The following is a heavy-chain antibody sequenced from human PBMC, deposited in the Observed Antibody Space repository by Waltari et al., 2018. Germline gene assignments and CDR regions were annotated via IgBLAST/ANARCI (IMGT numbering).Heavy chain of an antibody. V-gene: IGHV3-33*01. J-gene: IGHJ6*02. CDR1: GFRSTNDG. Sequence: QEKMVESGGGVVQYGRSRTLSCEGSGFRSTNDGMHWVRQAPGKGLEWVAIIWYDGSKKYYADSVKGRFDISRDNSRNTLYLQMDSLRAEDTAVYFCARDQYGESFYYAMNVWGQGTAVTVSS. CDR2: IWYDGSKK. D-gene: IGHD1-26*01. CDR3: ARDQYGESFYYAMNV.